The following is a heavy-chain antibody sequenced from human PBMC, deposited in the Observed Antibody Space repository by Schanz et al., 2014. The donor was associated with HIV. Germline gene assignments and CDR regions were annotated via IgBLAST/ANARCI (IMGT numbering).Heavy chain of an antibody. J-gene: IGHJ6*02. CDR2: MNPNSGNT. CDR1: GYTFSNYD. CDR3: ARRRGWGSYRYFPYGLDV. D-gene: IGHD3-16*02. V-gene: IGHV1-8*01. Sequence: QVQLVQSGAEVKKPGASVKVSCKASGYTFSNYDINWVRQATGQGLEWMGWMNPNSGNTGYAQKFQGRVTMTRDTSITTAYMELTSLRPEDTAVYYCARRRGWGSYRYFPYGLDVWGQGTTVTVS.